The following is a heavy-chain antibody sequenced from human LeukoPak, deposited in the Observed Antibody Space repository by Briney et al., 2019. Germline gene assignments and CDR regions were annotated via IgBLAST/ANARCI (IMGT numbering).Heavy chain of an antibody. CDR2: IYTNENT. CDR1: GGSISIYY. V-gene: IGHV4-4*07. D-gene: IGHD6-19*01. J-gene: IGHJ4*02. Sequence: SETLSLTCTVSGGSISIYYWNWIRQPAGKGLEWIGRIYTNENTFFNPSLKSRVAMSVDTSKNQFSLQLTSVTAADAAVYYCARSSDSSGYYGGGIIDYWGQGTLVTVSS. CDR3: ARSSDSSGYYGGGIIDY.